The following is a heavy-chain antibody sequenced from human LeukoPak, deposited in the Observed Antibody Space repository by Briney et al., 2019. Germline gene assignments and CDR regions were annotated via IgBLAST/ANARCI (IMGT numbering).Heavy chain of an antibody. V-gene: IGHV3-23*01. CDR2: IDAGGGDT. CDR3: GRPTKYWLVRGDGVDV. CDR1: GFSFSSYA. D-gene: IGHD6-19*01. J-gene: IGHJ6*02. Sequence: GASLRLSCAASGFSFSSYAMTWVRQAPGKGLEWVSSIDAGGGDTYHSDSVKGRFTISRDNSMNTLYLQMNSLRADDTAVYYCGRPTKYWLVRGDGVDVWGQGTTVTVSS.